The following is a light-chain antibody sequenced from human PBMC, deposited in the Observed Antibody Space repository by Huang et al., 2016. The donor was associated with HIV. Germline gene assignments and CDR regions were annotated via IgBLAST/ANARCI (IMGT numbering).Light chain of an antibody. Sequence: EIVLTQSPGTLSLSPGETATLSCRASQGITGNLAWYQQRLGQPPRLRIYGASTRAPNVPGRVSGSGSGTDFTLTIASLRSEDSAVYYCHQYKAWPSTWTFGQGTKMDIK. CDR2: GAS. CDR3: HQYKAWPSTWT. CDR1: QGITGN. J-gene: IGKJ1*01. V-gene: IGKV3-15*01.